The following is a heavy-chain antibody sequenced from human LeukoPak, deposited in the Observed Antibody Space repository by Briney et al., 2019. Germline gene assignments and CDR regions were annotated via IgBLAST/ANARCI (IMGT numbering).Heavy chain of an antibody. CDR1: GGSVSSGTYY. V-gene: IGHV4-39*07. J-gene: IGHJ4*02. CDR2: ISHSGIT. Sequence: SETLSLTCTVSGGSVSSGTYYWGWIRQSPDMGLEWSGIISHSGITDYNPSLKSRVTISVYKSKNQFSLKLTSVTAADTAVYYCAIYHSGGYTSYFDYWGQGPLVTVSS. CDR3: AIYHSGGYTSYFDY. D-gene: IGHD3-22*01.